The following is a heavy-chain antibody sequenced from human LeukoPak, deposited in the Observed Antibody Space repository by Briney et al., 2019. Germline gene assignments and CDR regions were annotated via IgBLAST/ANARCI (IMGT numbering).Heavy chain of an antibody. CDR2: IYSGDTT. CDR3: ARLARWRFDY. J-gene: IGHJ4*02. D-gene: IGHD4-23*01. CDR1: GFTVSSNY. Sequence: GGSLRLSCAGSGFTVSSNYMSWVRQAPGKGLEWVSVIYSGDTTNYADSVKGRFTISRHNSKNTLYLQMNSLRPEDTAVDYCARLARWRFDYWGQGTLVTVSS. V-gene: IGHV3-53*04.